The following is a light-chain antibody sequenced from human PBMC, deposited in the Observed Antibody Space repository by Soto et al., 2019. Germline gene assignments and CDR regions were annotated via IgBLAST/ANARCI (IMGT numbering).Light chain of an antibody. Sequence: DIQVPQTPPTQSASVGDRVTITCRASQYISDWLAWYQQKPGKAPNLLIYEASSLRSGVPSRFSGSGSGTVFTLTISSLQPDDFATYYCQQYDTYTGTFAQRSKV. CDR1: QYISDW. CDR2: EAS. CDR3: QQYDTYTGT. J-gene: IGKJ1*01. V-gene: IGKV1-5*03.